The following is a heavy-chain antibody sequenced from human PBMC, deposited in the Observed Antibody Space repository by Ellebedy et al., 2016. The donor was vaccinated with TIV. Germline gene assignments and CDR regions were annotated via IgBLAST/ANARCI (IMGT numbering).Heavy chain of an antibody. D-gene: IGHD3-22*01. J-gene: IGHJ4*02. CDR1: GFTFSSYA. Sequence: GESLKISCSASGFTFSSYAMHWVRQAPGKGLEYVSAISSNGGSTYYADSVKGRFTISRDNSKNTLYLQMSSLRAEDTAVYYCVKEAGGTMIDYFDYWGQGTLVTVSS. CDR3: VKEAGGTMIDYFDY. V-gene: IGHV3-64D*06. CDR2: ISSNGGST.